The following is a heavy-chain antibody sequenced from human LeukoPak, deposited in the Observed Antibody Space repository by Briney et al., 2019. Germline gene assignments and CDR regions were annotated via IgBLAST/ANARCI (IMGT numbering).Heavy chain of an antibody. CDR3: ARGPDTYYYDSSRYLQVDY. CDR2: IGTAGDT. J-gene: IGHJ4*02. V-gene: IGHV3-13*01. D-gene: IGHD3-22*01. CDR1: GFTFSSYD. Sequence: GGSLRLSCAASGFTFSSYDMHWVRQATGKGLEWVSAIGTAGDTYYPGSVKGRFTISRENAKNSLYLQMNSLRAGDTAVYYCARGPDTYYYDSSRYLQVDYWGQGTLVTVSS.